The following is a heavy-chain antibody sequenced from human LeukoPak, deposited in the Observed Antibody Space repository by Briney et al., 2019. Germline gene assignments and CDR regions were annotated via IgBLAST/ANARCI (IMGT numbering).Heavy chain of an antibody. D-gene: IGHD2-21*02. CDR1: GFTFSSYY. Sequence: GGSLILSCAASGFTFSSYYMHWVRQAPGKGLVWVSHIKSDGSTTSYADSVKGRFTISRDNAKNTLYLQMNSLRAEDTAVYYCARMAVTSGNNYWGQGTLVTVSS. CDR3: ARMAVTSGNNY. CDR2: IKSDGSTT. V-gene: IGHV3-74*01. J-gene: IGHJ4*02.